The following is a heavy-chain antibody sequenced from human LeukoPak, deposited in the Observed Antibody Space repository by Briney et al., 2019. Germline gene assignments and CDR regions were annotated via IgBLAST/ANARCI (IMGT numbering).Heavy chain of an antibody. J-gene: IGHJ4*02. Sequence: SETLSLTCAVYGGSFSGNYWSWVRQPPGKGLEWIGEINHRGNTNYNPSLKSRVTVSVDTSKNQFSLKLSSVTAADTAVYYCARGYNIDSSGIGFDYWGQGTLVTVSS. V-gene: IGHV4-34*01. CDR3: ARGYNIDSSGIGFDY. CDR2: INHRGNT. D-gene: IGHD3-22*01. CDR1: GGSFSGNY.